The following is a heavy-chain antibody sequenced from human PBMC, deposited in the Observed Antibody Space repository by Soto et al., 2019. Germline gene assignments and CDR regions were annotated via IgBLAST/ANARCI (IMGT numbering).Heavy chain of an antibody. CDR3: ARGAAVVAATGFDLFDP. CDR2: IFYSGST. D-gene: IGHD2-15*01. CDR1: GGSISSSDYY. V-gene: IGHV4-39*01. Sequence: QLQLQESGPGLVKPSETLSLTCSVSGGSISSSDYYWGWIRLPPGKGLEWIGSIFYSGSTYYNPSLKSRFTISVDTFKNPFSPKLNSGTAADTAVYYCARGAAVVAATGFDLFDPWGQGTLVTVSS. J-gene: IGHJ5*02.